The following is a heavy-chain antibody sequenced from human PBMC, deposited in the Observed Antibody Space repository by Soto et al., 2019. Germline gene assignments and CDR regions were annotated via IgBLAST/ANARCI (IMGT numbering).Heavy chain of an antibody. CDR3: ARDSFWSGYGGYYYYYGMDV. V-gene: IGHV3-53*02. CDR2: IYSGGST. CDR1: GFTVSSNY. Sequence: EVRLVETGGGLIQPGGSLRLSCAASGFTVSSNYMSWVRQAPGKGLEWVSVIYSGGSTYYADAVKGRFTISRDNSKNTLYLQMNSLRAEDTAVYYCARDSFWSGYGGYYYYYGMDVWGQGTTVTVSS. D-gene: IGHD3-3*01. J-gene: IGHJ6*02.